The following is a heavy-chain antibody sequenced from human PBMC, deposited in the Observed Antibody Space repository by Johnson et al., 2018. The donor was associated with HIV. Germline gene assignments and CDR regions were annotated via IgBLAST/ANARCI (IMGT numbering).Heavy chain of an antibody. CDR3: ARGMTTVTNHDAFDI. J-gene: IGHJ3*02. CDR1: GFTFSSYA. V-gene: IGHV3-30-3*01. D-gene: IGHD4-17*01. CDR2: ISYDGSNK. Sequence: QVQLVESGGGVVQPGRSLRPSCAASGFTFSSYAMHWVRQAPGKGLEWVAVISYDGSNKYYADSVKGRFTISRDNSKNTLYLQMNSLRAEDTAVYYCARGMTTVTNHDAFDIWGQGTMVTVSS.